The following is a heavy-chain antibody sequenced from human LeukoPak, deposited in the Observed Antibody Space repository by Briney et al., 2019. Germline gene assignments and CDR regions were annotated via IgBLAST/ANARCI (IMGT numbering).Heavy chain of an antibody. CDR3: ARGRLSYLDY. CDR1: GFTFSSYA. CDR2: ISSNGGST. Sequence: GGSLSLSCAASGFTFSSYAMHWVRQAPGKGLEYVSAISSNGGSTYYANSVKGRFTISRDNSKNTLYLQMGSLRAEDMAVYYCARGRLSYLDYWGQGTLVTVSS. D-gene: IGHD2/OR15-2a*01. V-gene: IGHV3-64*01. J-gene: IGHJ4*02.